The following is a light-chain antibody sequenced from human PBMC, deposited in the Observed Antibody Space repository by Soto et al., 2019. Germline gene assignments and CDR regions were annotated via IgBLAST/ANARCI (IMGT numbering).Light chain of an antibody. CDR3: QQTYKIPQT. CDR1: QTINKY. V-gene: IGKV1-39*01. J-gene: IGKJ1*01. CDR2: ASS. Sequence: DIQMTQSPSSLSASVGDRVTITCRASQTINKYLNWYQQKPGIAPKLLIYASSNVQYGVPSRFSGTGSGTDFTLTISSLQPEDFATYFCQQTYKIPQTFGQGTKVEIK.